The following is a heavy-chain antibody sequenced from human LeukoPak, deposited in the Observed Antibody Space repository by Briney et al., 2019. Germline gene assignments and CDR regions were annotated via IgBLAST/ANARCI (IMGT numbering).Heavy chain of an antibody. V-gene: IGHV1-2*02. CDR2: LTLNSGVT. J-gene: IGHJ4*02. CDR1: GYTFTGYY. Sequence: ASVKVSCKASGYTFTGYYMHWVRQAPGQGLEWMGWLTLNSGVTKYAQKFQGRVTMTWEKSISTAYMVLSRLRSDETAVYYCARVSRFYYYSSGDFDYWGQGTLVTVSS. D-gene: IGHD3-22*01. CDR3: ARVSRFYYYSSGDFDY.